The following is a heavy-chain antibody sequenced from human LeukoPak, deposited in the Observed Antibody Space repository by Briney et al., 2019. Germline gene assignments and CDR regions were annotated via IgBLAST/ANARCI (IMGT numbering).Heavy chain of an antibody. D-gene: IGHD2-21*01. CDR3: ARLIVVGTNWFDP. Sequence: SETLSLTCTVSGGSISSYYWSWIRQPPGKGLEWIGYIYYSGSTNYNPSLKSRVTISVDTSKNQFSLKLSSVTAADTAVYYCARLIVVGTNWFDPWGQGTLVTVSS. CDR1: GGSISSYY. V-gene: IGHV4-59*08. CDR2: IYYSGST. J-gene: IGHJ5*02.